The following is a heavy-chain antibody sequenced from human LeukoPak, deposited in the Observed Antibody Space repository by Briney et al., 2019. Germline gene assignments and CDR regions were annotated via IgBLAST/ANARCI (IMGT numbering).Heavy chain of an antibody. CDR3: ARDAGYSSGWRGKFDY. CDR2: IWYDGSNK. Sequence: GGSLTLSCAASGFTFSSYGMHWVRQAPGKGLEWVAVIWYDGSNKYYADSVKGRFTISRDNSKNTLYLQMNSLRAEDTAVYYCARDAGYSSGWRGKFDYWGQGTLVTVSS. V-gene: IGHV3-33*01. CDR1: GFTFSSYG. D-gene: IGHD6-19*01. J-gene: IGHJ4*02.